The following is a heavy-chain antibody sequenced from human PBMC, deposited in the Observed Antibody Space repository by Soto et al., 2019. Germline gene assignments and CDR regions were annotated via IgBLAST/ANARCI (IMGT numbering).Heavy chain of an antibody. CDR3: ARDFYPLAYYFDP. CDR1: GYTFINHV. CDR2: VSGSNGNT. V-gene: IGHV1-18*04. Sequence: QVQLVQSEAEVKKPGASVKVSCEASGYTFINHVISWVRQAPGQGLEWMGWVSGSNGNTKYAQKVQGRVTMTTEPSTSTVHMELRNLRSDDTAVYFCARDFYPLAYYFDPWGQGTLVTVSS. J-gene: IGHJ4*02.